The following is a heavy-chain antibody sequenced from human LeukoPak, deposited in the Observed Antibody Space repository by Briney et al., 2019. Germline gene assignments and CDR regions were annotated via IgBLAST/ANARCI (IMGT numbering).Heavy chain of an antibody. Sequence: PEGSLRLSCAASGFTFSSYAMSWVRQAPGKGLEWVSAISGSGGSTYYADSVKGRFTISRDNSKNTLYLQMNSLRAEDTAVYYCAKRWGPTGGAIPFDYWGQGTLVTVSS. CDR2: ISGSGGST. CDR1: GFTFSSYA. J-gene: IGHJ4*02. D-gene: IGHD3-16*02. CDR3: AKRWGPTGGAIPFDY. V-gene: IGHV3-23*01.